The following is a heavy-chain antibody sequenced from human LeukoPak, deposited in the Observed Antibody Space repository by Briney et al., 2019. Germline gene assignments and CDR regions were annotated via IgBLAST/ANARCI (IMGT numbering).Heavy chain of an antibody. Sequence: ASVKVSCKASGGTFSSYAISWVRQAPGQGLEWMGGIIPIFGTANYAQKFQGRVTITTDESTSTAYMELSSLRSEDTAVYYCMMAIVATITGTPSFDYWGQGTLVTVSS. CDR3: MMAIVATITGTPSFDY. CDR1: GGTFSSYA. V-gene: IGHV1-69*05. J-gene: IGHJ4*02. CDR2: IIPIFGTA. D-gene: IGHD5-12*01.